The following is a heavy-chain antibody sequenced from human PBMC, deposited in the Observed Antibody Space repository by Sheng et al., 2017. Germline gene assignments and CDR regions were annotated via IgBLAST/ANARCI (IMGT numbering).Heavy chain of an antibody. D-gene: IGHD5-12*01. CDR1: GFTFSSYE. V-gene: IGHV3-48*03. CDR2: ISTSGRTI. Sequence: EVQLVESGGGLVQPGGSLRLSCAASGFTFSSYEMNWVRQAPGKGLEWVSYISTSGRTIYYADSVKGRFTISRDNAKNSLYLQMNSLRAEDTAIYYCARDGARWLQFLSGGRVLIDSVGTRTXAPSPEGVHVPDP. J-gene: IGHJ5*02. CDR3: ARDGARWLQFLSGGRVLIDSVGTRTXAPSPEGVHVPDP.